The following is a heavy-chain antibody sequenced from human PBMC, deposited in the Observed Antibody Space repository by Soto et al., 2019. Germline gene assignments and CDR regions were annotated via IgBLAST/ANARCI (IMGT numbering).Heavy chain of an antibody. CDR1: GFTFSSYG. J-gene: IGHJ4*02. Sequence: QVQLVESGGGVVQPGRSLRLSCAASGFTFSSYGMHWVRQAPGKGLEWVAVISYDGSNKYYADSVKGRFTISRDNSKNTLYLQMXXLXXEDTAVYYCAKVFLRYCSGGSCNYFDYWGQGTLVTVSS. V-gene: IGHV3-30*18. CDR2: ISYDGSNK. D-gene: IGHD2-15*01. CDR3: AKVFLRYCSGGSCNYFDY.